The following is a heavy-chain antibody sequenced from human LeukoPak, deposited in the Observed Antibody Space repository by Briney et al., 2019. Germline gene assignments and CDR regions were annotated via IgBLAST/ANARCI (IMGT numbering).Heavy chain of an antibody. CDR3: ARVEACSNTSCYFTYYYYMDV. J-gene: IGHJ6*03. Sequence: GGSLRLSCAASGFTFDDYGMSWVRQAPGKGLEWVSGINWNGGSTVYADSVKGRFTISRDNAKNSLYLQMNSLRAEDTALYYCARVEACSNTSCYFTYYYYMDVWGKGTTVTVSS. V-gene: IGHV3-20*04. D-gene: IGHD2-2*01. CDR2: INWNGGST. CDR1: GFTFDDYG.